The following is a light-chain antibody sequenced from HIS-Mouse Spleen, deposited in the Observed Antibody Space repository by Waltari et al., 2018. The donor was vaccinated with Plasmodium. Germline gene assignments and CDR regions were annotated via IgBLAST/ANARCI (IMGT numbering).Light chain of an antibody. J-gene: IGLJ3*02. CDR1: VLAKKY. V-gene: IGLV3-27*01. Sequence: SYELTQPSSVSVSPGQTARITSSGDVLAKKYARWFQQKPGQAPVLVIYKDSERPSGIPERFSGSSSGTTVTLTISGAQVEDEADYYCYSAADNNRVFGGGTKLTVL. CDR3: YSAADNNRV. CDR2: KDS.